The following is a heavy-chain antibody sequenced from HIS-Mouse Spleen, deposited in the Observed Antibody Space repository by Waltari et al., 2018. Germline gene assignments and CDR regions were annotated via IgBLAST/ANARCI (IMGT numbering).Heavy chain of an antibody. D-gene: IGHD3-16*01. CDR3: ARFVWGSGYDGYFDY. V-gene: IGHV1-69*01. J-gene: IGHJ4*02. CDR2: IIPIVGTA. Sequence: QVQLVQSGSEVKKPGSSVKVPCKASGGTFSRYAIRWVRQDPGQGLEWMGGIIPIVGTANYEQKFQGRVTITADESTSTAYMELSSLRSEDTAVYYCARFVWGSGYDGYFDYWGQGTLVTVSS. CDR1: GGTFSRYA.